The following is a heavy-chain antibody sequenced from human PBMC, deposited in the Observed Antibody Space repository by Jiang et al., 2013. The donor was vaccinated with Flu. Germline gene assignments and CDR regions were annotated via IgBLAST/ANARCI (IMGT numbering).Heavy chain of an antibody. CDR3: ARRGGRYCSGGSCYSGAFDI. V-gene: IGHV7-4-1*01. CDR1: GYTFTSYA. J-gene: IGHJ3*02. CDR2: INTNTGNP. D-gene: IGHD2-15*01. Sequence: QSGSELKKPGASVKVSCKASGYTFTSYAMNWVRQAPGQGLEWMGWINTNTGNPTYAQGFTGRFVSSLDTSVSTAYLQICSLKAEDTAVYYCARRGGRYCSGGSCYSGAFDIWGQGTMVTVSS.